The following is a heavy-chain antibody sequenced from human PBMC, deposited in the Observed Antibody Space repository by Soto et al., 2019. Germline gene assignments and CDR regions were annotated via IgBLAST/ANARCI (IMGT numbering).Heavy chain of an antibody. CDR2: ISGTSDYI. D-gene: IGHD6-6*01. Sequence: GSLRLSCVVSGFTVGSNSVSWVRQAPGKGLEWVSSISGTSDYIDYADSVKGRFTISRDNAMHSLYLQMNSLRAEDTAVYYCAKDHGSSSAPVNFDYWGQGTLVTVSS. CDR1: GFTVGSNS. J-gene: IGHJ4*02. CDR3: AKDHGSSSAPVNFDY. V-gene: IGHV3-21*01.